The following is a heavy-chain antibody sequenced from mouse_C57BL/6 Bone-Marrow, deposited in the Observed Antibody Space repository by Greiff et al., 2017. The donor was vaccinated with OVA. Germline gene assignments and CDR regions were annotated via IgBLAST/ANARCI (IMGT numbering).Heavy chain of an antibody. CDR2: ISGGGGNT. V-gene: IGHV5-9*01. CDR3: ARRFAY. Sequence: EVQLVESGGGLVKPGGSLKLSCAASGFTFSSYTMSWVRQTPEKRLEWVATISGGGGNTYYPDSVKGRFTISRDNAKNTLYLQMSSLRSEDTALYYWARRFAYWGQGTLVTVSA. CDR1: GFTFSSYT. J-gene: IGHJ3*01.